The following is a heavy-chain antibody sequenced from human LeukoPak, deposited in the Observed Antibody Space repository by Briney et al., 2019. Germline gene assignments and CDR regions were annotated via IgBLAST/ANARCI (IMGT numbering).Heavy chain of an antibody. J-gene: IGHJ4*02. CDR3: ARGRQCDY. Sequence: PGGSLRLSCAASGFTFDDYAMHWVRQAPGKGLEWVSGISWNSGSIGYADSVKGRFTISRDNAKNTVYLQMNSLRAEDTAVYYCARGRQCDYWGQGTLVTVSS. CDR1: GFTFDDYA. D-gene: IGHD1-26*01. CDR2: ISWNSGSI. V-gene: IGHV3-9*01.